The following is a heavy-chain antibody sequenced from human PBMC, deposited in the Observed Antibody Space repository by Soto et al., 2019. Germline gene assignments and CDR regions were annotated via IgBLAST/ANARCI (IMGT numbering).Heavy chain of an antibody. CDR1: GGSISSGGYY. CDR2: IYYSGST. V-gene: IGHV4-31*03. D-gene: IGHD5-12*01. Sequence: SETLSLTCTVSGGSISSGGYYWSWIRQHPGKGLEWIGYIYYSGSTYYNPSLKSRVTISVDTSKNQFSLKLSSVTAADTAVYYCARGGYSGYDSDDAFDIWGKGTMVTVSS. CDR3: ARGGYSGYDSDDAFDI. J-gene: IGHJ3*02.